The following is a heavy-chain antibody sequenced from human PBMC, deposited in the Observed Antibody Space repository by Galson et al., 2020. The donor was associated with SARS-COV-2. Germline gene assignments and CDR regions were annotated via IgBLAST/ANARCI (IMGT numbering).Heavy chain of an antibody. J-gene: IGHJ6*02. CDR2: ISSDGSYQ. CDR1: GFTFGYYA. Sequence: TGGSLRLSCLSSGFTFGYYASHWVRQTPGKGLEWVAVISSDGSYQYYADSVKGRLTISRDNRKNTLYLEIYTLRPEDTAVYYCAKDRGSGSKSDYYYGLDAWGQGTTVIVSS. V-gene: IGHV3-30*18. D-gene: IGHD5-12*01. CDR3: AKDRGSGSKSDYYYGLDA.